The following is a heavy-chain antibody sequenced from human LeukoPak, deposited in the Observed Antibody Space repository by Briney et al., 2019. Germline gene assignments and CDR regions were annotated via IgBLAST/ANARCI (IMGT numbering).Heavy chain of an antibody. Sequence: GGSLRLSCAASGFTFSSYSMNWVRQAPGKGLEWVSSISSSSSYIYYADSVKGRFTISRDNAKNSLYLQMNSLRAEDTAVYYCARDWGYCYGSEPLDAFDIWGQGTMVTVSS. CDR3: ARDWGYCYGSEPLDAFDI. CDR1: GFTFSSYS. D-gene: IGHD3-10*01. V-gene: IGHV3-21*01. CDR2: ISSSSSYI. J-gene: IGHJ3*02.